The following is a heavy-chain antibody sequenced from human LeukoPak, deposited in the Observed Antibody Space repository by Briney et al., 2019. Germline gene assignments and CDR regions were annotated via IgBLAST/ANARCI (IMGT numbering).Heavy chain of an antibody. CDR2: ISYDGSNK. J-gene: IGHJ4*02. V-gene: IGHV3-30*03. CDR3: ARVSSGWYSSHFDY. CDR1: GFTFSSYG. Sequence: GGSLRLSCAASGFTFSSYGMHWVRQAPGKGLEWVAVISYDGSNKYYADSVKGRFTISRDNSKNTLYLQMNSLRAEDTAVYYCARVSSGWYSSHFDYWGQGTLVTVSS. D-gene: IGHD6-19*01.